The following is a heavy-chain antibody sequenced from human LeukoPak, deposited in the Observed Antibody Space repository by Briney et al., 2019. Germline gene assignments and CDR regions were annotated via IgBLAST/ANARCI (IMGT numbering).Heavy chain of an antibody. CDR1: GFTFSSYW. J-gene: IGHJ4*02. CDR2: ISYDGSNK. D-gene: IGHD5-12*01. Sequence: PGGSLRLSCAASGFTFSSYWMSWVRQAPGKGLEWVAVISYDGSNKYYADSVKGRFTISRDNSKNTLYLQMNSLRAEDTAVYYCARDLRGWGGHDRSLTYWGQGTLVTVSS. CDR3: ARDLRGWGGHDRSLTY. V-gene: IGHV3-30*03.